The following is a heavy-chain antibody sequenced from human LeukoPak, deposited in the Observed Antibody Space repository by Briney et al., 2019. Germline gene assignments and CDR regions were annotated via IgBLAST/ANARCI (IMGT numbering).Heavy chain of an antibody. J-gene: IGHJ4*02. CDR1: GGSISSSNW. CDR2: IYHSGST. CDR3: ARVKYYGSGSYYNFDY. D-gene: IGHD3-10*01. V-gene: IGHV4-4*02. Sequence: SGTLSLTCAVSGGSISSSNWWSWVRQPPGKGLEWIGEIYHSGSTNYNPSLKSRVTISVDKSKNQFSLKLSSVTAADTAVYYCARVKYYGSGSYYNFDYWGQGTLVTVSP.